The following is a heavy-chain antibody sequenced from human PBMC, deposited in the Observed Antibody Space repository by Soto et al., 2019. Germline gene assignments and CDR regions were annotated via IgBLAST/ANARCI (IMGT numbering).Heavy chain of an antibody. CDR1: GGSISSYY. CDR2: IYYSGST. Sequence: SETLSLTXTVSGGSISSYYWSWIRQPPGKGLEWIGYIYYSGSTNYNPSLKSRVTISVDTSKNQFSLKLSSVTAADTAVYYCARVGAYYDSSGYYPHPDAFDIWGQGTMVTVSS. D-gene: IGHD3-22*01. V-gene: IGHV4-59*01. J-gene: IGHJ3*02. CDR3: ARVGAYYDSSGYYPHPDAFDI.